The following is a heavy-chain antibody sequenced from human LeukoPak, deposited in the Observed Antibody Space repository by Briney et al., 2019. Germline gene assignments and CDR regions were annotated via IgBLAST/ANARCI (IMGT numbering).Heavy chain of an antibody. V-gene: IGHV4-39*01. CDR3: AKSLLGSTDDAFDI. CDR1: GGSISSSSYY. Sequence: SETLSLTCTVSGGSISSSSYYWGWIRQPPGKGLDWIGSLYYSGSTYYNPSLRSRVTISVDTSKNQFSLKLTSVTAADTAVYYCAKSLLGSTDDAFDIWGQGTMVTVSS. J-gene: IGHJ3*02. D-gene: IGHD2-2*03. CDR2: LYYSGST.